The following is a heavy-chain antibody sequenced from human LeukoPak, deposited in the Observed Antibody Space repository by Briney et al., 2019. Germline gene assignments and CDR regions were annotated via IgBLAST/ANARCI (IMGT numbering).Heavy chain of an antibody. CDR3: GHRPPGDESFDI. CDR2: SDPEDGET. Sequence: GASVKVSCKVSGHTLIGLAMHWVRQATGEGLEWMGGSDPEDGETIYAQKFKGRVTMTEDTATDTAYMELRSLRSEDTAVYYCGHRPPGDESFDIWGQGTLVTVSS. J-gene: IGHJ3*02. D-gene: IGHD3-16*01. V-gene: IGHV1-24*01. CDR1: GHTLIGLA.